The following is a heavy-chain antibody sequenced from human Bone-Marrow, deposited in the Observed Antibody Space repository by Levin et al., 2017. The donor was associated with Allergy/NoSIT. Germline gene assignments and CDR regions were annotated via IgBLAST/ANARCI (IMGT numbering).Heavy chain of an antibody. CDR1: GGTFSSYA. V-gene: IGHV1-69*06. Sequence: ASVKVSCKASGGTFSSYAISWVRQAPGQGLEWMGGIIPIFGTANYAQKFQGRVTITADKSTSTAYMELSSLRSEDTAVYYCARDLVYGDPMGEFDYWGQGTLVTVSS. D-gene: IGHD4-17*01. J-gene: IGHJ4*02. CDR2: IIPIFGTA. CDR3: ARDLVYGDPMGEFDY.